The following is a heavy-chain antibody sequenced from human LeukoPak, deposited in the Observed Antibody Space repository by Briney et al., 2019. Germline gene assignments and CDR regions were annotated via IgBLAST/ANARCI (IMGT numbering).Heavy chain of an antibody. V-gene: IGHV4-34*01. Sequence: SETLSLTCTVSGGSISSYYWIWIRQPPGKGLEWIGEINHSGSTNYNPSLKSRVTISVDTSKNQFSLKLSSVTAADTAVYYCARGREYNSDLNWFDPWGQGTLVTVSS. CDR3: ARGREYNSDLNWFDP. CDR2: INHSGST. J-gene: IGHJ5*02. CDR1: GGSISSYY. D-gene: IGHD6-19*01.